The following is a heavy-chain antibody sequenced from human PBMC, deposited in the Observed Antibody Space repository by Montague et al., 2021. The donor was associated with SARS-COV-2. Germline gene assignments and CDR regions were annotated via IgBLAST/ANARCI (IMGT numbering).Heavy chain of an antibody. CDR2: INHSGST. J-gene: IGHJ6*02. D-gene: IGHD3-10*01. CDR3: ARLGAITLVRGITKADFSNYGMDV. Sequence: SETLSLTCTVSGGSISSTSYYWGWIRQSPGRGLEWIGEINHSGSTTYNPSLESRVSISVDTSNKQFSLKVTSVTAADTAVYYCARLGAITLVRGITKADFSNYGMDVWGQGTTVTVSS. V-gene: IGHV4-39*07. CDR1: GGSISSTSYY.